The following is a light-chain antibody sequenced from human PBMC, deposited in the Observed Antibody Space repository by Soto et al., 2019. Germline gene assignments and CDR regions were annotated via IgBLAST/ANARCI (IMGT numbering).Light chain of an antibody. J-gene: IGKJ4*01. CDR3: QQYNNWPLT. CDR2: DTF. Sequence: EIVMTQSPATLSVSPRERATLSCRASQSVSSNLAWYQQKPGQAPRLLIYDTFPRATGIPARFSGSGSGTEFTLTISSLQSEDFAVYYCQQYNNWPLTFGGGTKVEIK. V-gene: IGKV3-15*01. CDR1: QSVSSN.